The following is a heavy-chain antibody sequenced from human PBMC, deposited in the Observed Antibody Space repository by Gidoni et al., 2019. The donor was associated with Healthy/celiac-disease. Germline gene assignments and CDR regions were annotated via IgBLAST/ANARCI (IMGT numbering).Heavy chain of an antibody. CDR2: IYYSGST. Sequence: QLQLQESGPGLVKPAATLSLTCTSSSGSISSSSSYWGWIRQPPGKGLEWIGSIYYSGSTYYNPSLKSRVTISVDTSKNQFSLKLSSVTAADTAVSYCARRLNFGVVIHPFDYWGQGTLVTVSS. J-gene: IGHJ4*02. V-gene: IGHV4-39*01. CDR1: SGSISSSSSY. CDR3: ARRLNFGVVIHPFDY. D-gene: IGHD3-3*01.